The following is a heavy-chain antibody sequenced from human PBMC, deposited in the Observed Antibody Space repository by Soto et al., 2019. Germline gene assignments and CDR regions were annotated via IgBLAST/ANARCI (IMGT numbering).Heavy chain of an antibody. CDR1: GFTFDEYA. CDR2: ISWDGSNR. D-gene: IGHD3-3*01. Sequence: EVQLVESGGVVVQPGGSLRLSCAASGFTFDEYAMHWVRQPPGKGLEWVSLISWDGSNRYYADSVQGRFTISRDNSKYSLYLEMNSLRPEDTALYYCAKDIRRGPTKNYDFWSGPDYWGQGTLVTVSS. J-gene: IGHJ4*02. V-gene: IGHV3-43D*04. CDR3: AKDIRRGPTKNYDFWSGPDY.